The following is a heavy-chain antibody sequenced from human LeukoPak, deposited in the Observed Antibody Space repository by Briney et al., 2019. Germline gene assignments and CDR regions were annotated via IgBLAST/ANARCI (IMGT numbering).Heavy chain of an antibody. CDR1: GGTFSSYA. CDR2: IIPIFGTA. J-gene: IGHJ4*02. V-gene: IGHV1-69*13. Sequence: GASVKVSCKASGGTFSSYAISWVRQAPGQGLEWMGGIIPIFGTANYAQKFQGRVTITADESTSTAYMELSSLRSEDTAVYYCARSYYHDRELDYWGQGTLVTVSS. CDR3: ARSYYHDRELDY. D-gene: IGHD3-10*02.